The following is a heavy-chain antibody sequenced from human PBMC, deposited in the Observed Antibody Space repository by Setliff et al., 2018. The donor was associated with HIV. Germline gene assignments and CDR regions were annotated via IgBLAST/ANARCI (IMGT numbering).Heavy chain of an antibody. Sequence: PSETLSLTCSDSGDSISNFYWSWIRQPPGKGLEWVGHIYSTGGTNYNPPLKGRVTLSADTSKNQPSLSLTSVTAADTAVYYCARVRLTMIMMVDYFDQWGQGTQVTVSS. CDR1: GDSISNFY. CDR3: ARVRLTMIMMVDYFDQ. J-gene: IGHJ4*02. V-gene: IGHV4-4*07. CDR2: IYSTGGT. D-gene: IGHD3-22*01.